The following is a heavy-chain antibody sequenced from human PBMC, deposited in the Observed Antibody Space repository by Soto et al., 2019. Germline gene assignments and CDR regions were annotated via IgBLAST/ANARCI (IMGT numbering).Heavy chain of an antibody. V-gene: IGHV4-34*01. CDR1: GGSLSGYY. D-gene: IGHD3-3*01. Sequence: QVQLQQWGAGLLKPSETLSRTCAVYGGSLSGYYWSWIRQPPGKGLEWIGEINHSGSTSYNPSLKSRVTISVDTSKNQFSLRLSSVTAADTAVYYCARGATYYDFWSGLNYYYGMDVWGQGTTVTVSS. CDR3: ARGATYYDFWSGLNYYYGMDV. J-gene: IGHJ6*02. CDR2: INHSGST.